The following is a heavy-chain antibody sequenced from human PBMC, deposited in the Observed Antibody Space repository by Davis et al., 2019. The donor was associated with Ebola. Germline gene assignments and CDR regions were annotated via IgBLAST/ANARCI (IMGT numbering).Heavy chain of an antibody. CDR1: GGSFSGYY. Sequence: MPSETLSLTCAVYGGSFSGYYWSWIRQPPGKGLEWIGEINHSGSTNYNPSLKSRVTISVDTSKNQFSLKLSSVTAADTAVYYCARVGGIVVVVAATHYYYGMDVWGQGTTVTVSS. CDR2: INHSGST. D-gene: IGHD2-15*01. V-gene: IGHV4-34*01. CDR3: ARVGGIVVVVAATHYYYGMDV. J-gene: IGHJ6*02.